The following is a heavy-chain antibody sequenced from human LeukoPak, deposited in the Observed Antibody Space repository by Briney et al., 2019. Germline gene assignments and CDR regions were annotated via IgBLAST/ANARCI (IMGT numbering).Heavy chain of an antibody. CDR2: ISSSSSYI. J-gene: IGHJ4*02. Sequence: GGPLRLSCAASGFTFSSYSMNWVRQAPGKGLEWVSSISSSSSYIYYVDSVKGRFTISRDNARNSLFLQMNSLRAEDTAVYYCARQVRGPFDYWGQGTLVTVSS. V-gene: IGHV3-21*01. CDR1: GFTFSSYS. D-gene: IGHD3-10*01. CDR3: ARQVRGPFDY.